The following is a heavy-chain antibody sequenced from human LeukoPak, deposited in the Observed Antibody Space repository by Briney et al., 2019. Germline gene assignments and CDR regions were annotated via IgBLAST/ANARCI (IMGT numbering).Heavy chain of an antibody. CDR2: IYYSGST. CDR1: GGSISSGDYY. D-gene: IGHD3-22*01. J-gene: IGHJ4*02. CDR3: AREDDSSGYFDY. Sequence: SETLSLTCTVSGGSISSGDYYWSWIRQPPGKGLEWIGYIYYSGSTYYNPSLKSRVTISVDTSNNQFSLKLSSVTAADTAVYYCAREDDSSGYFDYWGQGTLVTVSS. V-gene: IGHV4-30-4*08.